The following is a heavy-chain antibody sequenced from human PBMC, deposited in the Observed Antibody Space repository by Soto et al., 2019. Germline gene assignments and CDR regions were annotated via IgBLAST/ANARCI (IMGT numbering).Heavy chain of an antibody. CDR3: ARIWSNGAFDI. CDR1: GFTFSGFA. CDR2: IDARGVGI. J-gene: IGHJ3*02. D-gene: IGHD3-16*01. V-gene: IGHV3-23*01. Sequence: GGSLRLSCAASGFTFSGFAMSWVRQAPGKGLEWVSSIDARGVGIYYADSVKGRFTISRDNSRNTVSLQMNNLRAGDTAVYYCARIWSNGAFDIWGQGTMVTVSS.